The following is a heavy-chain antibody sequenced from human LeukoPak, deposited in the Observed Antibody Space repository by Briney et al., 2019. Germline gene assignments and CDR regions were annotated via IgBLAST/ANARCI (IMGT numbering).Heavy chain of an antibody. J-gene: IGHJ4*02. CDR3: ARAATGTYGGFDY. D-gene: IGHD1-1*01. Sequence: SETLSLTCTVSDGSISSYYWSWIRQPPGKGLEWIGYIYYTGRTDYNPSLKSRVTILVGTSKNQFSLSLSSVTAADTAVYYCARAATGTYGGFDYWGQGTLVTVSS. CDR1: DGSISSYY. V-gene: IGHV4-59*01. CDR2: IYYTGRT.